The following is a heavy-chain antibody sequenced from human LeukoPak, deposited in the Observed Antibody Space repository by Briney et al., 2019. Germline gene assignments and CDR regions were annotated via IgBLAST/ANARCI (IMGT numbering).Heavy chain of an antibody. V-gene: IGHV4-39*01. Sequence: PETLSLTCTVSGDSISSSSSYWGWIRQPPGEGLEWIGSIYYSGNTYYNASLKSQVSISIDTSKNQFSLRLTSVTAADTAVYYCARQTGSGLFILPGGQGTLVTVSS. CDR2: IYYSGNT. CDR3: ARQTGSGLFILP. CDR1: GDSISSSSSY. J-gene: IGHJ4*02. D-gene: IGHD3/OR15-3a*01.